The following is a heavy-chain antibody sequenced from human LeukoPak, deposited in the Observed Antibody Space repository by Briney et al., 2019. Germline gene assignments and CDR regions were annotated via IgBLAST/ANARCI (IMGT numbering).Heavy chain of an antibody. Sequence: SETLSLTCSVSSGSIISNNDYWGWIRQPPGKGLEWIATIHYSGRTYYNPSLKSRVTVSDDKSKNQFSLKLSSVTAADTAVYYCARIFRGAYFDYWGQGTLVTVSS. J-gene: IGHJ4*02. CDR2: IHYSGRT. CDR3: ARIFRGAYFDY. D-gene: IGHD3-10*01. CDR1: SGSIISNNDY. V-gene: IGHV4-39*07.